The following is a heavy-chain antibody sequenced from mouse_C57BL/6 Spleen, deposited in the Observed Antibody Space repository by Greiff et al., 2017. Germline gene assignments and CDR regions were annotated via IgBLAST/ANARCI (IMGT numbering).Heavy chain of an antibody. CDR2: IDPSDSYT. CDR3: SRTLNYYGSILYYFDD. D-gene: IGHD1-1*01. J-gene: IGHJ2*01. Sequence: VQLQQPGAELVRPGTSVKLSCKASGYTFTSYWMHWVKQRPGQGLEWIGVIDPSDSYTNYNQKFKGKATMTVDTSSSTAYMQLSSLTSEDSAVYDCSRTLNYYGSILYYFDDWGQGTTLTVSS. CDR1: GYTFTSYW. V-gene: IGHV1-59*01.